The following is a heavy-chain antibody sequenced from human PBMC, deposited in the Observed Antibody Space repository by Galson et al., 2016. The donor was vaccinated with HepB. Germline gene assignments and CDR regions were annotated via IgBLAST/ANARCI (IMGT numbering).Heavy chain of an antibody. CDR3: ARGACSGGKCYFNFLDY. Sequence: SLRLSCAASGFSFSTYWMNWVRQAPGKGLEWVANTKEDGSKNYYVDSVRGRFTISRENAENSLYLQMSSLKAEDTAVYYCARGACSGGKCYFNFLDYWGQGTLVTVSS. V-gene: IGHV3-7*03. J-gene: IGHJ4*02. CDR1: GFSFSTYW. CDR2: TKEDGSKN. D-gene: IGHD2-15*01.